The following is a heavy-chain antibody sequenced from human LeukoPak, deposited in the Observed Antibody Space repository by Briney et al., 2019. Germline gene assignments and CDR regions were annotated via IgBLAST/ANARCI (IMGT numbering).Heavy chain of an antibody. CDR3: ARILDSAWGELGY. D-gene: IGHD6-19*01. Sequence: GGSLRLSCAASGFTFSSYAMHWVRQAPGRGLEWMAFIRSDGSNKYYADSVKGRFTISRDNSKNTLYLQMNSLRAEDTAVYYCARILDSAWGELGYWGQGALVTVSS. J-gene: IGHJ4*02. CDR2: IRSDGSNK. V-gene: IGHV3-30*04. CDR1: GFTFSSYA.